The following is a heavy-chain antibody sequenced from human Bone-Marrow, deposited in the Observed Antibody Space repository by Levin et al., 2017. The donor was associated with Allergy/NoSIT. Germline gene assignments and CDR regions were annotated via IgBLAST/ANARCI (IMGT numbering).Heavy chain of an antibody. Sequence: GGSLRLSCAASGYTFSSYSMSWVRQAAGKGLEWVSYISTSSSSIHYADSVKGRFTISRDNAKNALYLQMNSLRDEDTAVYYCTREVSGTLGYWGQGTLVTVSS. D-gene: IGHD1-1*01. V-gene: IGHV3-48*02. CDR1: GYTFSSYS. CDR3: TREVSGTLGY. J-gene: IGHJ4*02. CDR2: ISTSSSSI.